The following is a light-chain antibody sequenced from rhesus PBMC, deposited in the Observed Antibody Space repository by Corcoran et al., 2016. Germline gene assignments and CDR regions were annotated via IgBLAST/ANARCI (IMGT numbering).Light chain of an antibody. J-gene: IGKJ2*01. CDR2: STS. V-gene: IGKV1-94*01. CDR1: QGITKE. CDR3: LQDYTPPYS. Sequence: DIQMTQSPSSLSVSVGDRVTVTCRASQGITKELTWYQQKPGKAPTLLIYSTSTLQTGVSSRFSDSGSGTDFTLTISSLQPEDVATYYCLQDYTPPYSFGQGTKVEIK.